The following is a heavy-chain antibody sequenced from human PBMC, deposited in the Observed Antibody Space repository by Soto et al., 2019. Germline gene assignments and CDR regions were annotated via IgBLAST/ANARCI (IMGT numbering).Heavy chain of an antibody. CDR2: ISTYNGNP. J-gene: IGHJ4*02. V-gene: IGHV1-18*01. CDR1: GYIFTSQG. Sequence: QIQLVQSGAEVKKPGVSVKVSCKASGYIFTSQGISWVRQAPGQGLEWMGWISTYNGNPNYAQKLQGRVTMTTNTSTTTAFLELRSLTSDDTAVYYCARGRTRALDYWGQGTPVIVSS. CDR3: ARGRTRALDY. D-gene: IGHD1-7*01.